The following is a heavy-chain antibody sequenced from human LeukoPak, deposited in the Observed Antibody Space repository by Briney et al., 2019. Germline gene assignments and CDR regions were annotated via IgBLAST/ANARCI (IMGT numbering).Heavy chain of an antibody. CDR1: GGSISSGSYY. CDR2: IYTSGST. CDR3: ARQHKSYYMDV. J-gene: IGHJ6*03. V-gene: IGHV4-61*02. Sequence: SETLSLTCTVSGGSISSGSYYWSWIRQPAGKGLEWIGRIYTSGSTNYNPSLKSRVTISVDTSKNQFSLKLSSVTAADTAVYYCARQHKSYYMDVWGKGTTVTVSS.